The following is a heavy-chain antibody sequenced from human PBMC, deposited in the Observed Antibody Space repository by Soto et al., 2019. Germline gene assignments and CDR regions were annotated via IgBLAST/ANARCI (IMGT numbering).Heavy chain of an antibody. CDR1: GFTVSAYY. CDR2: IYRGGTT. D-gene: IGHD2-2*02. V-gene: IGHV3-53*01. CDR3: ARLSAPTGSHYTAPFDY. J-gene: IGHJ4*02. Sequence: PGGSLRLSCAASGFTVSAYYMIWVRQAPGKGLEWVSVIYRGGTTHYADSFQGRFTISRDSSKNTLYLHMNSLRAEDTAVYYCARLSAPTGSHYTAPFDYWGQGTLVTVSS.